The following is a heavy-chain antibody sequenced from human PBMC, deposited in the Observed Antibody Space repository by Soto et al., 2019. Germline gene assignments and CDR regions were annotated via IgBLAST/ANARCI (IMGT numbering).Heavy chain of an antibody. Sequence: PSETLSLTCAVYGGSLSDYYWSWIRQPPGKGLEWIGEINHSGSTNYNPSLKSRVTISVDTSKNQFSLNLRSVTAADTAVYYCARPSKEWLANDAFDIWGQGTMVTVSS. CDR3: ARPSKEWLANDAFDI. D-gene: IGHD6-19*01. V-gene: IGHV4-34*01. J-gene: IGHJ3*02. CDR1: GGSLSDYY. CDR2: INHSGST.